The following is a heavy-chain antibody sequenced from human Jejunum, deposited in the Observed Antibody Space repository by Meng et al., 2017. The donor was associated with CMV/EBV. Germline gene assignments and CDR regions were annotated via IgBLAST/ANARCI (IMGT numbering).Heavy chain of an antibody. V-gene: IGHV4-59*02. CDR2: IDYSGST. Sequence: SGDSVSGYIWSWLRQSPGKGLEWLGYIDYSGSTQYNPSLKSRATISADPSNNQFSLRLSSVTAADAAVYYCARDGPHIAWSYSDYWGQGILVTVSS. CDR1: GDSVSGYI. J-gene: IGHJ4*02. D-gene: IGHD2-21*01. CDR3: ARDGPHIAWSYSDY.